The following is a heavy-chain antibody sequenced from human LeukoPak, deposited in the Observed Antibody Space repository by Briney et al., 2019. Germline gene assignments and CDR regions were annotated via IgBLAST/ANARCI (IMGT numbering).Heavy chain of an antibody. CDR3: ARGTYYYDSSGYYYAFDY. V-gene: IGHV1-2*02. CDR2: INPNSGGT. J-gene: IGHJ4*02. Sequence: GASVKVSCKASGYTFTGYYMHWVRQAPGQGLEWMGWINPNSGGTNYAQKFQGRVTMTRGTSISTAYMELSRLRSDDTAVYYCARGTYYYDSSGYYYAFDYWGQGTLVTVSS. D-gene: IGHD3-22*01. CDR1: GYTFTGYY.